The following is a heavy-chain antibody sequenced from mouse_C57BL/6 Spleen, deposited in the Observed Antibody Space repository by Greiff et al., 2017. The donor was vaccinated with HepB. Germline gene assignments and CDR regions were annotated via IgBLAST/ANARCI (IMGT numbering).Heavy chain of an antibody. CDR2: IDPENGDT. CDR3: TTLYYGSRAYAMDY. V-gene: IGHV14-4*01. Sequence: VQLQQSGAELVRPGASVKLSCTASGFNIKDDYMHWVKQRPEQGLEWIGWIDPENGDTEYASKLQGKATITADTSSNTAYLQLSSLTSEDTAVYYCTTLYYGSRAYAMDYWGQGTSVTVSS. J-gene: IGHJ4*01. D-gene: IGHD1-1*01. CDR1: GFNIKDDY.